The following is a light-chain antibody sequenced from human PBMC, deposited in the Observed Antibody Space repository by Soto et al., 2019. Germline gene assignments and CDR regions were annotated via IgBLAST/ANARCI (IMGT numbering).Light chain of an antibody. CDR1: QSVSSS. CDR3: QQRSNLPLT. J-gene: IGKJ4*01. CDR2: DAS. V-gene: IGKV3-11*01. Sequence: ETVLTQSPATLSLSPGERATLSCRASQSVSSSLAWYQQKPGQAPRLLIYDASNRATGIPARFSGSGSGTDFTLTISSLEPEDFAVYYCQQRSNLPLTFGGGTKVEIK.